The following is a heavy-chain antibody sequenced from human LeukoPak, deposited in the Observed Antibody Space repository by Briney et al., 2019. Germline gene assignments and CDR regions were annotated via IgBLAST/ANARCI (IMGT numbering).Heavy chain of an antibody. Sequence: PGGSLRLSCAASGFTFSSCAMSWVRQAPGKGLEWVSTISNSAARTYYTDSVKGRFTISRDNSKNTLYLQMNSLGAEDTAVYYCARKVCSSTSCYLLDYWGQGTLVTVSS. V-gene: IGHV3-23*01. CDR2: ISNSAART. J-gene: IGHJ4*02. CDR3: ARKVCSSTSCYLLDY. D-gene: IGHD2-2*01. CDR1: GFTFSSCA.